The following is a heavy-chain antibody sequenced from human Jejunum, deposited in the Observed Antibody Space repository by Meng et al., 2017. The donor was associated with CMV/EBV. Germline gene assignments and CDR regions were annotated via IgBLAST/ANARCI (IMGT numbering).Heavy chain of an antibody. V-gene: IGHV4-61*08. J-gene: IGHJ4*02. Sequence: SGVSVPSDDYYWSWIRQPPGKGLESIGFIHYSGSANYNPSLMSRVTISLDTSKNQFSLRLTSVTAADTAVYYCATSPGYPREFGYWGQGTLVTVSS. CDR3: ATSPGYPREFGY. CDR2: IHYSGSA. D-gene: IGHD3-10*01. CDR1: GVSVPSDDYY.